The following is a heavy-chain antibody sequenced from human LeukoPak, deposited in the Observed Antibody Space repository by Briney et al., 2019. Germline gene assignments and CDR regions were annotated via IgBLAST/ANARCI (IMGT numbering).Heavy chain of an antibody. D-gene: IGHD5-12*01. Sequence: GASVKVSCKTSGYTFTNYAISWVRQAPGQGLEWVGWTSAYNGNTDYAQKFQGRVTMTTDSSTSTPYMELRSLRSDDTAVYYCARDLPADTGYETHDYWGQGTLVTVSS. CDR3: ARDLPADTGYETHDY. J-gene: IGHJ4*02. V-gene: IGHV1-18*01. CDR2: TSAYNGNT. CDR1: GYTFTNYA.